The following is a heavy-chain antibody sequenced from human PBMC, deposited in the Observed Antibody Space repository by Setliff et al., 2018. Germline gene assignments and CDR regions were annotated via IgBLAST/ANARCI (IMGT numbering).Heavy chain of an antibody. D-gene: IGHD3-3*01. J-gene: IGHJ6*03. V-gene: IGHV4-59*01. CDR2: IHYSGNN. Sequence: SETLSLTCTVSGGSISTYYWSWIRQAPGKGLEWIGQIHYSGNNNYNPSLMGRSTISGDTSKNQFSLKLTSVTAADTAVYYCARMSGFLYMDVWGKGTTVTVSS. CDR1: GGSISTYY. CDR3: ARMSGFLYMDV.